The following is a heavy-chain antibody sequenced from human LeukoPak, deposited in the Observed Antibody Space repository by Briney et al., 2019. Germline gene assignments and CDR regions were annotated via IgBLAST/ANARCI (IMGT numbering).Heavy chain of an antibody. CDR2: ISSSGSAV. Sequence: GGSLRLSCAASGFTFSDFYMSWIRQAPGKGLEWVSYISSSGSAVSYADSVQGRFTISRDNAKNSLYLQMNSLRPEDTAVYHCAKHFNRAFDIWGQRTMATVSS. CDR3: AKHFNRAFDI. CDR1: GFTFSDFY. J-gene: IGHJ3*02. D-gene: IGHD3-3*02. V-gene: IGHV3-11*04.